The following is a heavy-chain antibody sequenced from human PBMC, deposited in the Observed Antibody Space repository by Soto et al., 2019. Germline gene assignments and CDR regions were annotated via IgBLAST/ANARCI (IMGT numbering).Heavy chain of an antibody. CDR2: IRDRAYSYAT. D-gene: IGHD3-16*02. CDR1: GFVFEDSS. V-gene: IGHV3-73*01. J-gene: IGHJ4*02. Sequence: PGGSLRLSCAASGFVFEDSSIHWVRQASGKGLEWVGRIRDRAYSYATAYAASVTGRFTISRDDSTNTAYLQMNSLEAEDTAIYYCTRLISAAQDYWGQGTQVTVSS. CDR3: TRLISAAQDY.